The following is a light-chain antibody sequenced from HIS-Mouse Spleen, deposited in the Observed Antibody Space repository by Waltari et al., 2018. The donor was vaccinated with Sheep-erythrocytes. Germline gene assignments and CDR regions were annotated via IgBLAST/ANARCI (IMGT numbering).Light chain of an antibody. V-gene: IGKV1-9*01. CDR3: QQLNSYPHT. CDR1: QGISSY. CDR2: AAS. Sequence: IQLTQSPSFLSASVGDRVTITCRASQGISSYLAWYQQKPGKAPKHLIYAASTLQSGVPSRFSGSGSGTEFTLTISSLQPEDFATYYCQQLNSYPHTFGQGTKLEIK. J-gene: IGKJ2*01.